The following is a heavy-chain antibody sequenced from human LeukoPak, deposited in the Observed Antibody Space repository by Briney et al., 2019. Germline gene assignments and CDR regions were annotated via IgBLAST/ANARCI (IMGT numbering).Heavy chain of an antibody. Sequence: SETLSLTCTVSGGAIRSYYWSWIRQPPGKGLEWIGYIYYSGTTNYNPSLKSRVTISVDPSKNQFSLKLTSVTAADTAVYYCAGPPPYSGSYQPSWFDPWGQGTLVTVSS. CDR3: AGPPPYSGSYQPSWFDP. J-gene: IGHJ5*02. V-gene: IGHV4-59*08. CDR2: IYYSGTT. D-gene: IGHD1-26*01. CDR1: GGAIRSYY.